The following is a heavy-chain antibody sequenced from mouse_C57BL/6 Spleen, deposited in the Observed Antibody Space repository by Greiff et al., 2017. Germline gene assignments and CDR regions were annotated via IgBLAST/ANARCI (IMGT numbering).Heavy chain of an antibody. CDR1: GYTFTSYW. CDR2: IYPSDSET. V-gene: IGHV1-61*01. CDR3: AREGGNYRFAY. J-gene: IGHJ3*01. D-gene: IGHD2-1*01. Sequence: VQLQQPGAELVRPGSSVKLSCKASGYTFTSYWMDWVKQRPGQGLEWIGNIYPSDSETHYNQKFKDKATLTVDKSSSTAYMQLSSLTSEDSAVYYCAREGGNYRFAYWGQGTLVTVSA.